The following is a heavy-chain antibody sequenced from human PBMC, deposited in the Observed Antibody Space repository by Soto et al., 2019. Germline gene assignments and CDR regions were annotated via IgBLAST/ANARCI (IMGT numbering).Heavy chain of an antibody. Sequence: QVQLVQSGAEVKTPGASVRVSCKASGYSFTDYHIHWVRQAPGQGLEWLGRINPKSGGTSTAQKFQGWVTMTRDRSISTVDMELTRLRSDDTDVYFCARGHSTDCSNGVCSFFYNHEMDVWGQGTTVTVSS. CDR3: ARGHSTDCSNGVCSFFYNHEMDV. J-gene: IGHJ6*02. CDR2: INPKSGGT. V-gene: IGHV1-2*04. D-gene: IGHD2-8*01. CDR1: GYSFTDYH.